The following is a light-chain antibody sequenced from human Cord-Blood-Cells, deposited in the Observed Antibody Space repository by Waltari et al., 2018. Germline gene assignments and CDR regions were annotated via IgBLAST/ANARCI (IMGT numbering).Light chain of an antibody. CDR2: DVS. CDR3: SSYTSSSTYV. Sequence: QSALTQPASVSGSPGQSITISCTGTSSDVGGYNYVSWYQRHPGKAPKLMIYDVSKRPSGVSDRCSGSKSGNTGCLTISGLQAEDEADYYCSSYTSSSTYVFGTGTKVTVL. J-gene: IGLJ1*01. V-gene: IGLV2-14*01. CDR1: SSDVGGYNY.